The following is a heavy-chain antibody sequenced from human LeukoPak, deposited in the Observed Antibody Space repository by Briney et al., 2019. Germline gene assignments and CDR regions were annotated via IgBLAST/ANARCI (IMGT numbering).Heavy chain of an antibody. CDR1: GGSISGTGYY. Sequence: SETLSLTCTVSGGSISGTGYYWGWIRQPPGKGLEWLGSIYHSGSTYYNPSLASRVTISVDTSKNQFSLRLGSVTAADTAVYYCAREVGSVWSNLDYWGQGTLVTVSS. CDR2: IYHSGST. CDR3: AREVGSVWSNLDY. J-gene: IGHJ4*02. D-gene: IGHD6-19*01. V-gene: IGHV4-39*07.